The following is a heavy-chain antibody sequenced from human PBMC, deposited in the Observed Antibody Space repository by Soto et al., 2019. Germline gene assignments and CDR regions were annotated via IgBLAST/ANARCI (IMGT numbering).Heavy chain of an antibody. Sequence: EVQLVESGGGLVQPGGSLRLSCAASGFTFSSYSMNWVRQAPGKGLEWVSYISKSSSSIYYADSVKGRFTISRDNAKNSLYLQINSLRDEDTAVYYCARPYYDSSSYYVYWGQGTLVTVSS. D-gene: IGHD3-22*01. CDR2: ISKSSSSI. CDR3: ARPYYDSSSYYVY. V-gene: IGHV3-48*02. CDR1: GFTFSSYS. J-gene: IGHJ4*02.